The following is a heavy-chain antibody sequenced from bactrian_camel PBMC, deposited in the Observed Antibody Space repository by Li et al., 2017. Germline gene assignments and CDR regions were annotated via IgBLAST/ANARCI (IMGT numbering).Heavy chain of an antibody. D-gene: IGHD3*01. CDR2: MASSGST. V-gene: IGHV3S55*01. CDR3: ARSSGRYCLLKLRDFII. Sequence: HVQLVESGGGSAQAGGSLRLSCAVSGRTIGTYTKYCMAWIRQAPGMEREGVAAMASSGSTTYTDSVKGRFTISKDNANNTLYLQMNRLKPEDSAMYYCARSSGRYCLLKLRDFIIWGRGTQVTVS. CDR1: GRTIGTYTKYC. J-gene: IGHJ4*01.